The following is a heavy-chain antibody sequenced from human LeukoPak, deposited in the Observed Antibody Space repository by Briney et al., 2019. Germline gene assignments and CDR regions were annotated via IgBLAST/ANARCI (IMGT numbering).Heavy chain of an antibody. Sequence: KPSETLSLTCTVSGGSISSYYWSWIRQPPGKGLEWIGYIYYSGSTNYNPTLKSRVTISVDTSKNQFSLKLSSVTAADTAVYYCARHNYGMDVWGQGTTVTVSS. CDR1: GGSISSYY. CDR3: ARHNYGMDV. CDR2: IYYSGST. V-gene: IGHV4-59*08. J-gene: IGHJ6*02.